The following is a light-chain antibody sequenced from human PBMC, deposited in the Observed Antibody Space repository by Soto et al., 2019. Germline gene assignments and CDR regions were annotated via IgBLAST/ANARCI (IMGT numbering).Light chain of an antibody. CDR3: QQYGSALQT. CDR2: VAS. CDR1: QSVRSNF. V-gene: IGKV3-20*01. J-gene: IGKJ1*01. Sequence: EIVLTQSPGTLSLSPGERVTLSCRASQSVRSNFLAWYQQRPGQAPRLLIYVASSRATGIPDRFSGSGSGTDFTLIISRLEPEDCAVYYCQQYGSALQTFGQGTKVEIK.